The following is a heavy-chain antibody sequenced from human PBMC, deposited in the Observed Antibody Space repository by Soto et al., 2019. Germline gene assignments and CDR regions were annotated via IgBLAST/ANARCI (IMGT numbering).Heavy chain of an antibody. J-gene: IGHJ4*01. CDR3: ARAAYCSGGSCYGWGGDFDY. V-gene: IGHV1-46*01. CDR1: GYTFSSYY. D-gene: IGHD2-15*01. Sequence: ASVKVSCKASGYTFSSYYLHWVRQAPGQGLEWMGIINPSDGSTTYAQKFQGRVTITRDTSTSTVYMELSRLSSDDTAVYYCARAAYCSGGSCYGWGGDFDYWG. CDR2: INPSDGST.